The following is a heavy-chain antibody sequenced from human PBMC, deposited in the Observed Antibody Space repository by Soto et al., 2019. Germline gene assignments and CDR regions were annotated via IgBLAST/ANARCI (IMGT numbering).Heavy chain of an antibody. CDR3: AKPTDPSRGAFDI. J-gene: IGHJ3*02. CDR1: GFTLSNYA. D-gene: IGHD3-10*01. Sequence: GGSLILSCAASGFTLSNYAMGWVRQGPGKGLERVSALSGDGENTYYADSVKGRFTISRDNSKNTLYLQMNSLTAEDTAVYYCAKPTDPSRGAFDIWGQGTMVTVSS. V-gene: IGHV3-23*01. CDR2: LSGDGENT.